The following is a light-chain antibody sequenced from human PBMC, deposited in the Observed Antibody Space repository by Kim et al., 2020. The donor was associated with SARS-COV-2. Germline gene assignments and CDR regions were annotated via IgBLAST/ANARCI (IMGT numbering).Light chain of an antibody. CDR2: DVV. CDR3: NSFTDNNSSLYV. V-gene: IGLV2-14*03. CDR1: SSDIGTYNS. J-gene: IGLJ1*01. Sequence: QSVLTQPASVSGSPGQSITISCTGTSSDIGTYNSLSWYQQHPGKAPKLILYDVVKRPSGVPDRFSGSKSDNTASLTISGLQPEDEADYYCNSFTDNNSSLYVFGTGTKVTVL.